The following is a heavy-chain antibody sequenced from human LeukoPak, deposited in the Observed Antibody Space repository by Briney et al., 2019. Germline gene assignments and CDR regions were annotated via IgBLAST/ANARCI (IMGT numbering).Heavy chain of an antibody. Sequence: GGSLRLSCAASGFTFSSYSMNWVRQAPGKGLEWVGRTRDKAKSHTTEYAASVKGRFTISRDDSKNSLYLQMNSLKTEDTAVYYCARAISGSYHDYWGQGTLVTVSS. D-gene: IGHD1-26*01. V-gene: IGHV3-72*01. CDR1: GFTFSSYS. J-gene: IGHJ4*02. CDR3: ARAISGSYHDY. CDR2: TRDKAKSHTT.